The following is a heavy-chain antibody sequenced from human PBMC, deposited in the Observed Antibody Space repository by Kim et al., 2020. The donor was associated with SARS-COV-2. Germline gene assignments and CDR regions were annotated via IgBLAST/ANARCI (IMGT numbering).Heavy chain of an antibody. CDR1: GFTFDDYA. J-gene: IGHJ5*02. CDR2: ISWNSGSI. CDR3: AQDSSGGGFDP. V-gene: IGHV3-9*01. Sequence: GGSLRLSCAASGFTFDDYAMHWVRQAPGKGLEWVSGISWNSGSIGYADSVKGRFTISRDNAKNSLYLQMNSLRAEDTALYYCAQDSSGGGFDPWGQGTL. D-gene: IGHD3-16*01.